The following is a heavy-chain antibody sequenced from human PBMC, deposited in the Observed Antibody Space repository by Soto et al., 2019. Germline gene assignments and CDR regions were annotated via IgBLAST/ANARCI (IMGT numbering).Heavy chain of an antibody. CDR2: ISGSGGST. CDR3: ARRTSGWYLDY. V-gene: IGHV3-23*01. CDR1: GFTFSSYA. D-gene: IGHD6-19*01. J-gene: IGHJ4*02. Sequence: EVQLLESGGGLVQPGGSLRLSCAASGFTFSSYAMSWVRQAPGKGLEWVSVISGSGGSTYYADSVKGRFTISRDNSKNTLYLQMNSLRTEDTAVYYCARRTSGWYLDYWGQGTLVTVSS.